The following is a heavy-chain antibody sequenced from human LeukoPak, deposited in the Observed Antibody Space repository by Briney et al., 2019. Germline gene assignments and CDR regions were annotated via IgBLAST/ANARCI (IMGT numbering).Heavy chain of an antibody. J-gene: IGHJ3*02. CDR2: ISYSGST. CDR3: ARQSGITMIVVIIGDAFDI. CDR1: GGSISSSNW. Sequence: SGTLSLTCAVSGGSISSSNWWSWVRQPPGKGLEWIGSISYSGSTYYNPSLNSRVTISVDTSKNQFSLKLSSVTAADTAVYYCARQSGITMIVVIIGDAFDIWGQGTMVTVSS. V-gene: IGHV4-4*02. D-gene: IGHD3-22*01.